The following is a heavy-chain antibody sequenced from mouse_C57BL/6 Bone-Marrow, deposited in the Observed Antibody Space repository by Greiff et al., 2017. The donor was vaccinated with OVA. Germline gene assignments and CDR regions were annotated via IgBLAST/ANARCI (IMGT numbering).Heavy chain of an antibody. Sequence: QVQLQQPGAELVMPGASVKLSCKASGYTFTSYWMHWVKQRPGQGLEWIGEIDPSDSYTNYNQKFKGKSTLTVDKSSSTAYMQLSSLTSEDSAVYYCARDYGNSRFAYWGQGTLVTVSA. CDR1: GYTFTSYW. J-gene: IGHJ3*01. V-gene: IGHV1-69*01. CDR3: ARDYGNSRFAY. CDR2: IDPSDSYT. D-gene: IGHD2-1*01.